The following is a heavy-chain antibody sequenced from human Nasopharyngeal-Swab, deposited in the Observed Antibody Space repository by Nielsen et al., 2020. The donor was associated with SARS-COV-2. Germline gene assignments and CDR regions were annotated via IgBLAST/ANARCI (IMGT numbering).Heavy chain of an antibody. V-gene: IGHV4-39*01. D-gene: IGHD6-13*01. CDR1: GGSISSSNYY. CDR3: ASLYSSSWFHFDH. CDR2: IYYTGST. Sequence: SETLSLTCTVSGGSISSSNYYWGWIRQPPGKGLEWIGSIYYTGSTYYNPSLKSRVTISVDTSRHQFSLRLSSVTAADTAVYYCASLYSSSWFHFDHWGQGNLGTVS. J-gene: IGHJ4*02.